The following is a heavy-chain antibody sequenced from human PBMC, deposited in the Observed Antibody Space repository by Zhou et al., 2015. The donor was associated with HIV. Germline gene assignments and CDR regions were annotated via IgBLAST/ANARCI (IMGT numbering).Heavy chain of an antibody. CDR2: IKSKTDGGTT. V-gene: IGHV3-15*01. J-gene: IGHJ3*02. CDR1: GFTFSNAW. Sequence: EVQLVESGGGLVKPGGSLRLSCAASGFTFSNAWMSWVRQAPGKGLEWVGRIKSKTDGGTTDYAAPVKGRFTISRDDSKNTLYLQMNSLKTEDTAVYYCTTGYYYDSIPDAFDIWGQGTMVTVSS. D-gene: IGHD3-22*01. CDR3: TTGYYYDSIPDAFDI.